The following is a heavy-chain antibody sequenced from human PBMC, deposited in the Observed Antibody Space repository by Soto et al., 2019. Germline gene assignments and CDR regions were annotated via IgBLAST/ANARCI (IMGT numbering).Heavy chain of an antibody. CDR2: INGGDGAT. CDR1: GFAFTTYT. D-gene: IGHD3-9*01. CDR3: AKDRQPDGIWTIDY. V-gene: IGHV3-23*01. J-gene: IGHJ4*02. Sequence: GGSLRLSCAASGFAFTTYTMNWVRQAPGRGLEWVSAINGGDGATYYADSVKGRFTISRDNSNNILFLQMDSLRVEDTAAYYCAKDRQPDGIWTIDYWGQGTLVTVSS.